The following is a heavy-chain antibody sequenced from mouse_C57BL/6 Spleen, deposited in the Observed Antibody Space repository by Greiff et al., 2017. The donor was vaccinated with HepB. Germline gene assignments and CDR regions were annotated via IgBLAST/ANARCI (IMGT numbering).Heavy chain of an antibody. V-gene: IGHV1-5*01. D-gene: IGHD2-4*01. CDR1: GYTFTSYW. J-gene: IGHJ4*01. Sequence: VQLQQSGTVLARPGASVKMSCKTSGYTFTSYWMHWVKQRPGQGLEWIGAIYPGNSDTSYNQKFKGKAKLTAVTSASTAYMELSSLTNEDSAVYYCTRYYDYDEGSAMDYWGQGTSVTVSS. CDR2: IYPGNSDT. CDR3: TRYYDYDEGSAMDY.